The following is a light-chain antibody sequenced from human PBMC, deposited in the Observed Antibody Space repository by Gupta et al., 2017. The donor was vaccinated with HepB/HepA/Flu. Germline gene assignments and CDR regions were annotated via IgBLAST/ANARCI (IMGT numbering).Light chain of an antibody. J-gene: IGKJ1*01. CDR3: MQALQTPWT. CDR2: LSS. CDR1: QSLLHSNGYTY. V-gene: IGKV2-28*01. Sequence: EIVMTQSPLSLPVPPGEPASISCRSSQSLLHSNGYTYLDWYLQKPGQSPHLLIYLSSNRASGVPDRFSGSGSGTDFTLKISRVEAEDVGVYYCMQALQTPWTFGQGTKVEIK.